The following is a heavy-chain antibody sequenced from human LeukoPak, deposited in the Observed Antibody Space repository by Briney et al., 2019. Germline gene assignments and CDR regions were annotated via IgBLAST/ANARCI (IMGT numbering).Heavy chain of an antibody. CDR1: GYTITSYA. CDR3: ARGAGFAEPLPEY. V-gene: IGHV1-3*01. Sequence: GASVKVSCKASGYTITSYAIQWVRQAPGQRLEWMGWINAGHGNTKYSQKFQGRVTITRDTSASTAYMELSSLRSEDTAVYYCARGAGFAEPLPEYWGQGTLLTVSS. J-gene: IGHJ4*02. D-gene: IGHD1-14*01. CDR2: INAGHGNT.